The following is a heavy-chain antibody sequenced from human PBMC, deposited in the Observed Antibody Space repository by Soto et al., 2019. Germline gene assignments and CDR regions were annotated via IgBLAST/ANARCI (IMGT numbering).Heavy chain of an antibody. CDR2: IKQDGSEK. Sequence: EVQLVESGGGVVQPGGSRRLACAASGFTFSSYWMSWVRQAPGKGLEWVANIKQDGSEKYYVDSVKGRFTISSDNAKNLLYLQMNSLRADDPAVYYCARERGDIVVVPASYYFDYWGQGTLVTVSS. V-gene: IGHV3-7*01. D-gene: IGHD2-2*01. CDR1: GFTFSSYW. J-gene: IGHJ4*02. CDR3: ARERGDIVVVPASYYFDY.